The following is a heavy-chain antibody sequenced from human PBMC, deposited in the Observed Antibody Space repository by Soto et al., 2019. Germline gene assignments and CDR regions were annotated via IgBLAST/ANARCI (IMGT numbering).Heavy chain of an antibody. J-gene: IGHJ3*01. CDR2: INTDGRDR. CDR1: GFSFSTYG. Sequence: GYLRLSFVGSGFSFSTYGMNWVRQAPGKGLEWVANINTDGRDRYYVYYVDSVKGRFTISRDNAKNSLYLQMDSLRVEDTAVYYCASVSYDSSGYYDASDXWGQVTSVTV. V-gene: IGHV3-7*01. CDR3: ASVSYDSSGYYDASDX. D-gene: IGHD3-22*01.